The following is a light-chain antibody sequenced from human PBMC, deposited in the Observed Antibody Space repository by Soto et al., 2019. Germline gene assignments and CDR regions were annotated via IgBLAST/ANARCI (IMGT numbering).Light chain of an antibody. V-gene: IGLV1-40*01. CDR2: GNS. Sequence: QSVLTQPPSVSGAPGQRFTICCTGSSSNIGAGYDGHWYQQLPGTAPKLLIYGNSNRPSGVPDRFSGSKSGTSASLAITGLQAEDEADYYCQSYDSSLSGIGTGTKVTVL. CDR1: SSNIGAGYD. CDR3: QSYDSSLSG. J-gene: IGLJ1*01.